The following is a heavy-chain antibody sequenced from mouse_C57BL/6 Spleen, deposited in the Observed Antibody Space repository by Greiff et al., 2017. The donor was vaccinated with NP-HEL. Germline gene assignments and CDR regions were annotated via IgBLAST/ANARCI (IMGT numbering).Heavy chain of an antibody. D-gene: IGHD2-4*01. CDR2: INPNNGGT. CDR3: ARSDDYVGETAY. V-gene: IGHV1-22*01. Sequence: EVQLQQSGPELVKPGASVKMSCKASGYTFTDYNMHWVKQSHGKSLEWIGNINPNNGGTSYNQKFKGKATLTVNKSSSTAYMELRSLTSEDSAVYYCARSDDYVGETAYGGQGTLVTVSA. J-gene: IGHJ3*01. CDR1: GYTFTDYN.